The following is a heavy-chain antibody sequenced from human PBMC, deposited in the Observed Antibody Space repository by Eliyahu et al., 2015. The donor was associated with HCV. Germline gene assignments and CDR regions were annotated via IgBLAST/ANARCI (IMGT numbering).Heavy chain of an antibody. D-gene: IGHD2-15*01. CDR2: IGTLRXT. V-gene: IGHV3-13*01. Sequence: EVQLVESGGGLVQPGGSLRLSCAASGFTFSRHXXXWGRQATGKGLEWVSAIGTLRXTYYSGSVKGRFTISRENAKNSLYLQMNSLRAGDTAVYFCVREGFCSGGRCYPGPGDYYFDLWGRGTPVTVSS. CDR3: VREGFCSGGRCYPGPGDYYFDL. J-gene: IGHJ2*01. CDR1: GFTFSRHX.